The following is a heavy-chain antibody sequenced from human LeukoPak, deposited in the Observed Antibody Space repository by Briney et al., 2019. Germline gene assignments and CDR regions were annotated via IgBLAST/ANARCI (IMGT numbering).Heavy chain of an antibody. J-gene: IGHJ4*02. V-gene: IGHV4-39*07. CDR1: YGSISDISYY. Sequence: KASETLSLTCTVSYGSISDISYYWGWIRQPPGKGLEWIGSIYYSGRTYYNSSLKSRVTISVDTSKNQFSLKVTSVTAADTAVYYCASAYYDILGGHFDYWGQGTLVNVSS. CDR2: IYYSGRT. D-gene: IGHD3-9*01. CDR3: ASAYYDILGGHFDY.